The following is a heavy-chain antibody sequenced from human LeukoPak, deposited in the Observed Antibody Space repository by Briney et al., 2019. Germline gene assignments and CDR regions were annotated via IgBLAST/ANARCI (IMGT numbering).Heavy chain of an antibody. V-gene: IGHV3-23*01. J-gene: IGHJ3*02. CDR2: ISGSGGST. CDR3: KVVVIPHDAFDI. Sequence: GGSLRLSCAASGFTVSSNYMSWVRQAPGKGLEWVSAISGSGGSTYYADSVKGRFTISRDNSKNTLYLQMNSLRAEDTAVYYCKVVVIPHDAFDIWGQGTMVTVSS. D-gene: IGHD3-22*01. CDR1: GFTVSSNY.